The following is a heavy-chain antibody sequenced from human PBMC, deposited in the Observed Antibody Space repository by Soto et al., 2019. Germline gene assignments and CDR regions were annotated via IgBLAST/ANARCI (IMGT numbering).Heavy chain of an antibody. Sequence: ASVKVSCKASGGTFSSYAISWVRQAPGQGLEWMGWISAYNGNTNYAQKLQGRVTMTTDTSTSTAYMELRSLRSDDTAVYYCARKSGFGSPFDPWGQGTLVPVSS. J-gene: IGHJ5*02. CDR3: ARKSGFGSPFDP. D-gene: IGHD3-10*01. V-gene: IGHV1-18*01. CDR1: GGTFSSYA. CDR2: ISAYNGNT.